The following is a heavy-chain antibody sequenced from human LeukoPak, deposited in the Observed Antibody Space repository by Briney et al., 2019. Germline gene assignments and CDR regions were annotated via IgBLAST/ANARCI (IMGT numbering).Heavy chain of an antibody. J-gene: IGHJ4*02. V-gene: IGHV4-59*12. CDR3: ARVRYYDSSGYHYYFDY. CDR1: GGSISSYY. Sequence: SETLSLTCTVSGGSISSYYWSWIRQPPGKGLEWIGYIYYSGSTNYNPSLKSRVTISVDTSKNQFSLKLSSVTAADTAVYYCARVRYYDSSGYHYYFDYWGQGTLVTVSS. D-gene: IGHD3-22*01. CDR2: IYYSGST.